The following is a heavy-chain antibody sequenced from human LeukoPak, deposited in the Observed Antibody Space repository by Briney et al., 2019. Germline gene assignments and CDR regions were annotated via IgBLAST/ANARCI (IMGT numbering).Heavy chain of an antibody. D-gene: IGHD2-21*01. J-gene: IGHJ4*02. Sequence: SETLSLTCAVYGGSFSDYNWTWLRQSPQTGPEWIGEINDSGTTHLNPSLKSRVTISVDTANFQFSLRLRSVTAADTAVYFCARGLDLDGLAIWCQGTLVTVSS. CDR3: ARGLDLDGLAI. CDR1: GGSFSDYN. V-gene: IGHV4-34*01. CDR2: INDSGTT.